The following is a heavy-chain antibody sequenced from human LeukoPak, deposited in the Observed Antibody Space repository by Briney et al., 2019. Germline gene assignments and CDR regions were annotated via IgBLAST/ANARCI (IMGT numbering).Heavy chain of an antibody. V-gene: IGHV5-51*01. CDR1: GYSFTSYW. CDR2: IYPGDSDT. Sequence: GESLKISCKGSGYSFTSYWIGWVRQMPGKGLEWMGVIYPGDSDTRYSPSFQGQVTISADKSISTAYLQWSSLKASDTAMYYCARLSCSSTSCYMYLYYFDYWGQGTLVTVSS. J-gene: IGHJ4*02. CDR3: ARLSCSSTSCYMYLYYFDY. D-gene: IGHD2-2*02.